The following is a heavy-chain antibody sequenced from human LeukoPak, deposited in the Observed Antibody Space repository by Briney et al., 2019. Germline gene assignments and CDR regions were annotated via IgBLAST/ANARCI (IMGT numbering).Heavy chain of an antibody. CDR1: GFTFSSYW. CDR2: IYTDGRTT. J-gene: IGHJ5*02. Sequence: PGGSLRLSCAASGFTFSSYWMHWVRQAPGKGPVWVSRIYTDGRTTTYADAVRGRFTISRDNAKNTLYLEMNSLRAEDTAVYYCARERYIAGFAPWGQGTLVTVSS. CDR3: ARERYIAGFAP. V-gene: IGHV3-74*01. D-gene: IGHD5-24*01.